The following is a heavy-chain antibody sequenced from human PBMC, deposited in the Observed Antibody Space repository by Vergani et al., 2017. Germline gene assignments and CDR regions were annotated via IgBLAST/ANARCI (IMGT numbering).Heavy chain of an antibody. J-gene: IGHJ6*02. Sequence: EVQLVESGGGLVQPGRSLRLSCAASGFTFDDYAMHWVRQAPGKGLEWVSGISWNSGSTGYADSVKGRFTISRDNAKNSLYLQMNSLRAEDTAVYYCARESADYDFWSGRYYYYGMDVWGQGTTVTVSS. V-gene: IGHV3-9*01. CDR3: ARESADYDFWSGRYYYYGMDV. CDR2: ISWNSGST. D-gene: IGHD3-3*01. CDR1: GFTFDDYA.